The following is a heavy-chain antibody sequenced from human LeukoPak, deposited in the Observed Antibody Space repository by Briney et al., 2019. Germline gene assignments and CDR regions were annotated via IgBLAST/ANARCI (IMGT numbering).Heavy chain of an antibody. CDR1: GFTFSYYW. J-gene: IGHJ4*02. CDR3: ARVRPYYFDY. CDR2: MKQDGSEK. Sequence: QPGGSLRLSCAVSGFTFSYYWMTWVRQAPGKGLEWVANMKQDGSEKYYVDSVKGRFTISRDNAKNSLYLQMNSLRAEDTAVYYCARVRPYYFDYWGQGTLVTVSS. V-gene: IGHV3-7*04. D-gene: IGHD6-6*01.